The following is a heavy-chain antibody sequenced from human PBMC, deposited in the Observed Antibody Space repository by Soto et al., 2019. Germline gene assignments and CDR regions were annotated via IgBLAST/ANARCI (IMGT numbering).Heavy chain of an antibody. CDR1: GYIFSNYC. CDR3: VRHEPEAYGNKPYYGVDV. V-gene: IGHV5-51*01. J-gene: IGHJ6*02. Sequence: PGDSLNICCMFSGYIFSNYCICLVRQMSGKFLWWMGIIYPGDSDTRYSPSFQGHVTISADKSISTAYLQWSSLKASDTAMYYCVRHEPEAYGNKPYYGVDVWGQGTPVTVSS. CDR2: IYPGDSDT. D-gene: IGHD2-21*01.